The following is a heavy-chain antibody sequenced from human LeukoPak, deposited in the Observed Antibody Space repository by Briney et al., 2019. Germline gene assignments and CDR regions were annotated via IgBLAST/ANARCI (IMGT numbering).Heavy chain of an antibody. CDR1: GYTFTGYY. Sequence: GASVKVSCKASGYTFTGYYMHWGRQAPGQGLGWMGWINPNSGGTNYAQKFQGRVTMTRDTSISTAYMALSRLRSDDTAVYYCARSTIFGVVIDYYGMDVWGQGTTVTVSS. V-gene: IGHV1-2*02. J-gene: IGHJ6*02. D-gene: IGHD3-3*01. CDR2: INPNSGGT. CDR3: ARSTIFGVVIDYYGMDV.